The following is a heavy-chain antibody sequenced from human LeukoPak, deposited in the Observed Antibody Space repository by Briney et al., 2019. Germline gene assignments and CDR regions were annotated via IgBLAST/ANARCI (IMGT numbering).Heavy chain of an antibody. CDR3: AIGGLSNYVPTIDY. Sequence: PGGSLRLSCAASGFTFSSYWMHWVRQAPGKGLVWVSRINGDGSSTSYADSVKGRFTISRDNAKNTLYLQMNSLRAEDTAVYYCAIGGLSNYVPTIDYWGQGTLVTVSS. CDR1: GFTFSSYW. D-gene: IGHD1-7*01. V-gene: IGHV3-74*01. CDR2: INGDGSST. J-gene: IGHJ4*02.